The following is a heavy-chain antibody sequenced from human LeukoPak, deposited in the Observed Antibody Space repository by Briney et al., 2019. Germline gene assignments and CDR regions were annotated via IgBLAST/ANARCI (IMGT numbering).Heavy chain of an antibody. CDR2: VDPEDGET. D-gene: IGHD6-6*01. J-gene: IGHJ5*02. CDR1: GYTFTDYY. CDR3: ATGVSSSSGYNWFDP. Sequence: ASVKVFCKVSGYTFTDYYMHWVQQAPGKGLEWMGLVDPEDGETIYAEKFQGRVTITADTSTDTAYMELSSLRSEDTAVYYCATGVSSSSGYNWFDPWGQGTLVTVSS. V-gene: IGHV1-69-2*01.